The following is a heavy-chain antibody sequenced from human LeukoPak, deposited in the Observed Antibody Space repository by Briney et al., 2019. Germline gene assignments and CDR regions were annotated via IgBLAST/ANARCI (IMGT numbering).Heavy chain of an antibody. D-gene: IGHD4-11*01. J-gene: IGHJ4*02. V-gene: IGHV3-33*01. Sequence: GRSLRLSCAVYGFTFSSYGMHWVRQAPGKGLEWVAVIWYDGSNKYYADSVKGRFTISRDSSKNTLDLQMNSLRAEDTAVYYCVRVGYTNYGIDYWGQGTLVTVSS. CDR1: GFTFSSYG. CDR2: IWYDGSNK. CDR3: VRVGYTNYGIDY.